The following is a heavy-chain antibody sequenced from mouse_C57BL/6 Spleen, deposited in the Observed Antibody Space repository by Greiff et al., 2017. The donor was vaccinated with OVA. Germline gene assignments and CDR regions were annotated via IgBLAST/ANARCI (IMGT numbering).Heavy chain of an antibody. CDR3: ARVSPQGTNWYFDV. CDR1: GFTFSSYA. Sequence: EVHLVESGGGLVKPGGSLKLSCAASGFTFSSYAMSWVRQTPEKRLEWVATISDGGSYTYYPDNVKGRFTISRDNAKNNLYLQMSHLKSEDTAMYYCARVSPQGTNWYFDVWGTGTTVTVSS. D-gene: IGHD3-3*01. CDR2: ISDGGSYT. V-gene: IGHV5-4*01. J-gene: IGHJ1*03.